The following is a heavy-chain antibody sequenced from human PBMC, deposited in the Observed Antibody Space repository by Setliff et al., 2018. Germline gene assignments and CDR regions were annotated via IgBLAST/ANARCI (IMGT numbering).Heavy chain of an antibody. CDR3: ARMSGFQYIDV. J-gene: IGHJ6*03. CDR1: GDSISSRRNY. V-gene: IGHV4-61*09. CDR2: IYTSWST. Sequence: SETLSLTCTVSGDSISSRRNYWGWFRQPAGKELEWIGQIYTSWSTNYNPSLKSRVTMSLDTSKNQFSLSLTSVTAEGTAVYYCARMSGFQYIDVWDKGTTVTVSS. D-gene: IGHD3-3*01.